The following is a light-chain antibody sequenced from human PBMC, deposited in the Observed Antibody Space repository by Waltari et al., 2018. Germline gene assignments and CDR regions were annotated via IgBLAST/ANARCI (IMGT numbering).Light chain of an antibody. CDR1: KLGGKF. CDR3: QAWVSSSVLFV. Sequence: SYELTQPPSLSLSPGQTANITCSGDKLGGKFVSWYQQKAGQSPVLVIYQDTKRPTGIPERFSGSNAGNTAALTISGTQTVDEGDYYCQAWVSSSVLFVFGPGTKVTVL. CDR2: QDT. V-gene: IGLV3-1*01. J-gene: IGLJ1*01.